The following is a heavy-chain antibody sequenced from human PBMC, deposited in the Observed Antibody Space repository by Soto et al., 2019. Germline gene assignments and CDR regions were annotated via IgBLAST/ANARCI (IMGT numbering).Heavy chain of an antibody. D-gene: IGHD5-12*01. J-gene: IGHJ6*02. Sequence: GGSLRLSCAASGFTFSSYSMNWVRQAPGKGLEWVSSISSSSSYIYYADSVKGRFTISRDNAKNSLYLQMNSLRAEDTAVYYCARDLAALYSARMDVWGQGTTLTVSS. CDR2: ISSSSSYI. V-gene: IGHV3-21*01. CDR1: GFTFSSYS. CDR3: ARDLAALYSARMDV.